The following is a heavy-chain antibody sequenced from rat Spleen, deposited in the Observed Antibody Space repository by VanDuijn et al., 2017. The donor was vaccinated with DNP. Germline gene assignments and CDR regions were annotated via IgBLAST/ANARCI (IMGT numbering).Heavy chain of an antibody. J-gene: IGHJ1*01. CDR3: ARPGYYYSGAEGSYYWYFDF. D-gene: IGHD1-1*01. CDR1: GFTFSNYY. CDR2: ISPGGGNI. Sequence: EVQLVESGGGLVQPGRSMKLSCAASGFTFSNYYMAWVRQAPTKGLEWVAAISPGGGNIYYRDSVKGRFTISRDNAKSTLYLQMDSLRSEDTATYYCARPGYYYSGAEGSYYWYFDFWGPGTMVTVSS. V-gene: IGHV5-25*01.